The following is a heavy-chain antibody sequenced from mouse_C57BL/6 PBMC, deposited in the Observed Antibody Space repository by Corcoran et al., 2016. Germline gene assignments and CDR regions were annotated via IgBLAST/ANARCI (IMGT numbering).Heavy chain of an antibody. CDR1: GYTFTTYG. CDR3: AREDSAY. CDR2: INTYSGVP. V-gene: IGHV9-3*01. J-gene: IGHJ3*01. Sequence: QIQLVQSGPELKKPGETVKISCKASGYTFTTYGMSWVKQAPGKGLKWMGWINTYSGVPTYADDFKGRFAFSLAPSASTAYLQINNRKNEDTAIYFCAREDSAYWGQGTLFTVSA.